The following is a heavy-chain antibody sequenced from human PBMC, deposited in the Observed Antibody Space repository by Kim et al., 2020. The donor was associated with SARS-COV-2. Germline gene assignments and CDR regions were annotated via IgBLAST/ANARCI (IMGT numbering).Heavy chain of an antibody. Sequence: GGSLRLSCAASGFTFDDYAMHWVRQAPGKGLEWVSLISGDGGSTYYADSVKGRFTISRDNSKNSLYLQMNSLRTEDTALYYCAKDPSWAGRGNWFDPWGQGILVTVSS. CDR3: AKDPSWAGRGNWFDP. CDR2: ISGDGGST. CDR1: GFTFDDYA. J-gene: IGHJ5*02. V-gene: IGHV3-43*02. D-gene: IGHD7-27*01.